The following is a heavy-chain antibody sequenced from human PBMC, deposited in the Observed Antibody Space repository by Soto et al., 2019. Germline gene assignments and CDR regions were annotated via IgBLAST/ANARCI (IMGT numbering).Heavy chain of an antibody. CDR2: LYSGGTT. D-gene: IGHD2-21*02. Sequence: EVQLVESGGGLVQPGGSLRLSCAASGFTVSSNYMSWVRQAPGKGLEWVSVLYSGGTTYYADSVKGRFTISRDNSKNTLYLQMSSLRAEDTAVYYCVSGVTRDRIFDQWGQGTLVTVSS. CDR3: VSGVTRDRIFDQ. CDR1: GFTVSSNY. J-gene: IGHJ4*02. V-gene: IGHV3-66*01.